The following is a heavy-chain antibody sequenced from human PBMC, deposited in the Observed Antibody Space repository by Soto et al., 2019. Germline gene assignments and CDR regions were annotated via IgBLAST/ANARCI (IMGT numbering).Heavy chain of an antibody. J-gene: IGHJ6*03. CDR2: ISGSGGST. CDR3: ARDIESGTRTLYYYYMDV. V-gene: IGHV3-23*01. Sequence: QPGGSLRLSCAASGFTFSSYAMSWVRQAPGKGLEWVSGISGSGGSTYYADSVKGRFTISRDNSENTLFLQMNSLRAEDTAVYYCARDIESGTRTLYYYYMDVWGKGTTVTVSS. D-gene: IGHD1-1*01. CDR1: GFTFSSYA.